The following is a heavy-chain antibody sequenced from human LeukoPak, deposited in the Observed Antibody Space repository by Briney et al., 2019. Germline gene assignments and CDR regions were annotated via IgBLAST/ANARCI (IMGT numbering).Heavy chain of an antibody. CDR2: INHSGST. V-gene: IGHV4-34*01. Sequence: SETLSLTCAVYGGSFSGYYWSWIRQPPGKGLEWIGEINHSGSTNYNPSLKSRVTISLDTSKNQFSLKLSSVTAADTAVYYCARGGESSTSDWFDPWGQGTLVTVSS. CDR1: GGSFSGYY. J-gene: IGHJ5*02. CDR3: ARGGESSTSDWFDP. D-gene: IGHD2-2*01.